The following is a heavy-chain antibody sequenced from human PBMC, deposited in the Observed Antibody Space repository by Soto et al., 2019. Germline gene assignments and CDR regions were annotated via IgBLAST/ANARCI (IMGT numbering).Heavy chain of an antibody. CDR1: GYRFTSYY. CDR3: ARDLSISTRPSWFDP. CDR2: INPGGGAT. Sequence: ASVKVSCKASGYRFTSYYVHWLRQAPGKGLEWMGRINPGGGATNYSQKFQGRISMSRDTSTTTFYMELNNLRSEDTAPYYCARDLSISTRPSWFDPWGQGTLVTVPQ. D-gene: IGHD6-6*01. V-gene: IGHV1-46*01. J-gene: IGHJ5*02.